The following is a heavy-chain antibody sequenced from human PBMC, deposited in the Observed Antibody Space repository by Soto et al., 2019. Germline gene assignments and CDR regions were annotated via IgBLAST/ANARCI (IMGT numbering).Heavy chain of an antibody. J-gene: IGHJ4*02. CDR1: GYTFTGYY. CDR2: INPNSGGT. Sequence: ASVKVSCKASGYTFTGYYMHWVRQAPGQGLEWMGWINPNSGGTNYAQKFQGRVTMTRDTSISTAYMELSRLRSDDTAVYYCARVRGYYDSSGPFDYWGQGTLVTVSS. D-gene: IGHD3-22*01. V-gene: IGHV1-2*02. CDR3: ARVRGYYDSSGPFDY.